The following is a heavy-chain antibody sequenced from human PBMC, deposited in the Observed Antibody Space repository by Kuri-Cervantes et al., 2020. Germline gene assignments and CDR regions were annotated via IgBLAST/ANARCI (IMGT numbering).Heavy chain of an antibody. D-gene: IGHD3-3*01. CDR2: ISSSGSNM. Sequence: ETLSLTCATSGFTFSNYWLNWVRQAPGRGLEWVSYISSSGSNMYYADSVKGRFTISRDNAKNSLYLQMNSLRAEDTAVYYCARVAGITIFGVVTRDWFDPWGQGTLVTVSS. CDR1: GFTFSNYW. CDR3: ARVAGITIFGVVTRDWFDP. V-gene: IGHV3-48*04. J-gene: IGHJ5*02.